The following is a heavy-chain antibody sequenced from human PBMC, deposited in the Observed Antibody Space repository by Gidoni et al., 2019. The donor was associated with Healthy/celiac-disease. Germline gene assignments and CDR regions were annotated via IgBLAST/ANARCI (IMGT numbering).Heavy chain of an antibody. J-gene: IGHJ4*02. Sequence: QVQLLASGGGVVHPGSSLRLSCAASGFTFCSYAMHWVRQAPGKGLDWVAIISYDGSNRYYADAVKGLFTSSRDNSTNTLYLQMNSLRAEDTAVYYCAREGGTSFDYWGQGTLVTVSS. CDR2: ISYDGSNR. CDR3: AREGGTSFDY. D-gene: IGHD1-26*01. V-gene: IGHV3-30-3*01. CDR1: GFTFCSYA.